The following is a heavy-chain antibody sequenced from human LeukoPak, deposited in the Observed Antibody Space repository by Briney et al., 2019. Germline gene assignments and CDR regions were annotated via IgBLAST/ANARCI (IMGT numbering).Heavy chain of an antibody. CDR3: AKGGDYYYDSSGYY. Sequence: GGSLRLSCAASGFTFSSYAMSWVRQAPGKGPEWVSVISGSGGSTYYADSVKGRFTISRDNSKNTLYLQMNSLRAEDTAVYYCAKGGDYYYDSSGYYWGQGTLVTVSS. V-gene: IGHV3-23*01. CDR1: GFTFSSYA. CDR2: ISGSGGST. D-gene: IGHD3-22*01. J-gene: IGHJ4*02.